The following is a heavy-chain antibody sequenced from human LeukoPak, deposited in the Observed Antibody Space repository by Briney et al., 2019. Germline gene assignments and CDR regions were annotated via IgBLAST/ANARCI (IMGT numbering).Heavy chain of an antibody. Sequence: GGSLRLSCAASGFTFDDYAMHWVRQAPGKGLEWVSGISWNSGSIGYADSVKGRFTISRDNAKNSLCLQMNSLRAEDTALYYCAKEGIGYCSGGSCNWFDPWGQGTLVTVSS. J-gene: IGHJ5*02. D-gene: IGHD2-15*01. CDR1: GFTFDDYA. CDR2: ISWNSGSI. CDR3: AKEGIGYCSGGSCNWFDP. V-gene: IGHV3-9*01.